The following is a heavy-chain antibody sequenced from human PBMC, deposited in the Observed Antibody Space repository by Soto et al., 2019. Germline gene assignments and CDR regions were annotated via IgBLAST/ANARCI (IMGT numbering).Heavy chain of an antibody. CDR2: IYYSGST. CDR1: GGSISSSSYY. V-gene: IGHV4-39*01. J-gene: IGHJ4*02. D-gene: IGHD1-26*01. Sequence: PSETLSLTCTVSGGSISSSSYYWGWIRQPPGKGLEWIGSIYYSGSTYYNPSLKSRVTIFVDTSKNQFSLKLSSVTAADTAVYYCARQYSGSSDFDYWGQGTLVTAPQ. CDR3: ARQYSGSSDFDY.